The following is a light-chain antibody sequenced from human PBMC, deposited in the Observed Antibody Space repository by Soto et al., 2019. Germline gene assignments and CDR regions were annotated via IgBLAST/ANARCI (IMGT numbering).Light chain of an antibody. Sequence: QSVLTQPPSASGTPGQRVTISCSGSSANIGSNTVSWYQQIPGTAPKFLIYSSNQRPSGVPDRFSGSKSGTTASLAISGLQSEDEADYSCAAWDDSLNGVVFGGGTKLTVL. J-gene: IGLJ2*01. CDR1: SANIGSNT. CDR3: AAWDDSLNGVV. V-gene: IGLV1-44*01. CDR2: SSN.